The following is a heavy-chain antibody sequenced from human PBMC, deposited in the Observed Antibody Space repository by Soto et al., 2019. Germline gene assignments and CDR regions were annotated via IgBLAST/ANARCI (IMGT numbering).Heavy chain of an antibody. Sequence: SETLSLTCTVSGGSISSSSYYWGWIRQPPGKGLEWIGSIYYSGSTYYNPSLKSRVTISVDTSKNQFSLKLSSVTAADTAVYYCARNPYYDILTGGNAFDIWGQGTMVTVSS. CDR1: GGSISSSSYY. V-gene: IGHV4-39*01. D-gene: IGHD3-9*01. CDR3: ARNPYYDILTGGNAFDI. CDR2: IYYSGST. J-gene: IGHJ3*02.